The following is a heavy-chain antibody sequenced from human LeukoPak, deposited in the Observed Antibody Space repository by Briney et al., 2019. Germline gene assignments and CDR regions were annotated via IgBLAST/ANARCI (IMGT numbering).Heavy chain of an antibody. J-gene: IGHJ4*02. Sequence: SGGSLRLSCAASGFTFSSNAMTWVRQAPGKGLEWVSAISGNGGSAYYADSVKGRFTISRDNSKNTLYLQMNSLRAEDTAVYYCAREGSGWWVDNWGQGTLVTVSS. V-gene: IGHV3-23*01. CDR2: ISGNGGSA. CDR3: AREGSGWWVDN. D-gene: IGHD6-19*01. CDR1: GFTFSSNA.